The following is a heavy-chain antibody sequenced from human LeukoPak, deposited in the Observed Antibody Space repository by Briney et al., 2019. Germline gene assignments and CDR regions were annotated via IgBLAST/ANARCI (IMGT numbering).Heavy chain of an antibody. Sequence: SETLSLTCTVSGGSISSYFWSWIWQPPGKGLEWIGYIYYSGSTNYDPSLSSRVTISVDTSKNQFSLKLSSVTAADTAVYYCARGDSSGYYYYFDNWGQGTLVTVSS. J-gene: IGHJ4*02. D-gene: IGHD3-22*01. CDR3: ARGDSSGYYYYFDN. CDR1: GGSISSYF. CDR2: IYYSGST. V-gene: IGHV4-59*01.